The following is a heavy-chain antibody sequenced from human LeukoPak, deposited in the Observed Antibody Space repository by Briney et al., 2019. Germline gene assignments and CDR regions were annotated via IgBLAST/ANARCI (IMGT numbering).Heavy chain of an antibody. D-gene: IGHD3-16*02. Sequence: GGSLRLSHAASAFTISSHAMHWVRQPPAKGLKRVAVISYDGSNKYYADSVKDRFTISRDNTKNTLYLQMNSLRAEDTAVYYCARGLGELSSNWGQGTLVTVSS. J-gene: IGHJ4*02. CDR3: ARGLGELSSN. CDR1: AFTISSHA. V-gene: IGHV3-30*03. CDR2: ISYDGSNK.